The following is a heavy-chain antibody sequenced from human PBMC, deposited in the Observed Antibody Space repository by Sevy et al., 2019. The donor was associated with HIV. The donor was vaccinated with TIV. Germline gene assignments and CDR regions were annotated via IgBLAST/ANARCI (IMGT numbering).Heavy chain of an antibody. CDR2: IYYNGYT. J-gene: IGHJ4*02. V-gene: IGHV4-39*01. D-gene: IGHD2-21*02. CDR3: GRHGNGDCYTYFDY. CDR1: GGSISTNSYY. Sequence: SETLSLTCTVSGGSISTNSYYWGWIRQPPGKGLELIGSIYYNGYTYYNPSLKSRVTISVDTSKNQFSLMLISVTAADTAVYYCGRHGNGDCYTYFDYWGQGTLVTVSS.